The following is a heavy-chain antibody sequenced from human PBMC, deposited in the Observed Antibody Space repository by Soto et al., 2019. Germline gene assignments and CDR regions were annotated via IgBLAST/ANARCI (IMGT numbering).Heavy chain of an antibody. V-gene: IGHV3-21*01. D-gene: IGHD3-3*01. CDR2: ISSSSSYI. J-gene: IGHJ3*02. CDR3: ATSYDFWSGYYWAPGAFDI. Sequence: EVQLVESGGGLVKPGGSLGLSCAASGFTFSSYSMNWVRQAPGKGLEWVSSISSSSSYIYYADSVKGRFTISRDNAKNSLYLQMNSLRAEDTAVYYCATSYDFWSGYYWAPGAFDIWGQGTMVTVSS. CDR1: GFTFSSYS.